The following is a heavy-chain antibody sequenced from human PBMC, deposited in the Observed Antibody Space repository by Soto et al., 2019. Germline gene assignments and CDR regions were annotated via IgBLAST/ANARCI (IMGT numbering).Heavy chain of an antibody. Sequence: QLQLQESGPGLVKPSETLSLTCTVSGGSISSSSYYWGWIRQPPGKGLEWIGSIYYSGSTYYNPSLKSRVTISVDTSKNQFSLKLSSVTAADTAVYYCARHDDYDYVWGSYRPFDYWGQGTLVTVSS. V-gene: IGHV4-39*01. CDR3: ARHDDYDYVWGSYRPFDY. CDR1: GGSISSSSYY. D-gene: IGHD3-16*02. J-gene: IGHJ4*02. CDR2: IYYSGST.